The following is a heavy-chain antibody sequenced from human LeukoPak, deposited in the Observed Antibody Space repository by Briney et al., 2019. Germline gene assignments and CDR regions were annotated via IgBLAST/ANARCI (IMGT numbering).Heavy chain of an antibody. CDR3: ARGPPYGSRSDYFDY. J-gene: IGHJ4*02. Sequence: GGSLRLSCAASGFTFSSHWMTRIRQAPGKGLEWVASIKKDVDEKYYVDSVKGRFTISRDNAKNSLYLRMNSLRVEDTAVYYCARGPPYGSRSDYFDYWGQGTLVTVSS. D-gene: IGHD3-10*01. V-gene: IGHV3-7*01. CDR1: GFTFSSHW. CDR2: IKKDVDEK.